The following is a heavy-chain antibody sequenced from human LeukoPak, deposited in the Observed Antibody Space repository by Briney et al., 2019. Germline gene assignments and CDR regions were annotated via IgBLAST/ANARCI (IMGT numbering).Heavy chain of an antibody. D-gene: IGHD6-13*01. V-gene: IGHV4-39*01. Sequence: SETLSLTCTVSDGSISSRSYYWVWIRQPPGKGLEWTGSIYYGGTTYYNSSLKSRATISVDRSKNQFSLNLISVTAADTAVYYCARRSGSSFPPAWGQGTLATVSS. CDR2: IYYGGTT. CDR1: DGSISSRSYY. CDR3: ARRSGSSFPPA. J-gene: IGHJ5*02.